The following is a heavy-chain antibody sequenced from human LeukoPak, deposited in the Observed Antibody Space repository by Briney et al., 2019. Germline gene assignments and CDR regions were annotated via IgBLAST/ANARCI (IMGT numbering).Heavy chain of an antibody. D-gene: IGHD6-13*01. J-gene: IGHJ4*02. CDR1: GFTFDDYA. V-gene: IGHV3-9*01. CDR2: ISWNSGSI. Sequence: GGSLRLSCAASGFTFDDYAMHWVRQAPGKGLEWVSGISWNSGSIGYADSVKGRFTISRDNAKNSLYLQMNSLRAEDTALYYCAKAPGTQRLVQFVVYWGPGTLVTVSS. CDR3: AKAPGTQRLVQFVVY.